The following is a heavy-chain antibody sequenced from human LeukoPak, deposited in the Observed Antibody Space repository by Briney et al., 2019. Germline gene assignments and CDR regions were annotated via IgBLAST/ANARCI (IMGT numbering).Heavy chain of an antibody. CDR3: ASGTLGYCSGGSCLGFDP. D-gene: IGHD2-15*01. CDR2: IYTSGST. Sequence: SETLSLTCTVSGGSISSYYWSWIRQPAGKGLEWIGRIYTSGSTNYNPSLKSRVTMSVDTSKNQFSLKLSSVTAADTAVYYCASGTLGYCSGGSCLGFDPWGQGTLVTVSS. CDR1: GGSISSYY. J-gene: IGHJ5*02. V-gene: IGHV4-4*07.